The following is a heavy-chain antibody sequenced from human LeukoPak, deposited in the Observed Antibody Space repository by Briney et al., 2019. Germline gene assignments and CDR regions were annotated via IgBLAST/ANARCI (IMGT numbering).Heavy chain of an antibody. J-gene: IGHJ3*02. CDR1: GYTFTGYY. CDR2: INPNSGGT. V-gene: IGHV1-2*04. D-gene: IGHD2-2*01. CDR3: ARGKSRAAIEAFDI. Sequence: ASVKVSCKASGYTFTGYYMHWVRQAPGQGLEWMGWINPNSGGTNYAQKFQGWVTMTRDTSISTAYMELSRLRSDDTAVYYCARGKSRAAIEAFDIWGQGTMVTVSS.